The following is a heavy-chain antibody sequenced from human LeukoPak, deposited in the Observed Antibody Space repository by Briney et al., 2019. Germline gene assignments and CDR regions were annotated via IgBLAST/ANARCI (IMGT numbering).Heavy chain of an antibody. CDR2: ISGSGGST. V-gene: IGHV3-23*01. J-gene: IGHJ1*01. Sequence: PGGSLRLSCAASGFTFSSYAMSWARQAPGKGLEWVSAISGSGGSTYYADSVKGRFTISRDNSKNTLCLQMNSLRAEDTAVYYCAKEFGIAVAGNFQHWGQGTLVTVSS. CDR3: AKEFGIAVAGNFQH. D-gene: IGHD6-19*01. CDR1: GFTFSSYA.